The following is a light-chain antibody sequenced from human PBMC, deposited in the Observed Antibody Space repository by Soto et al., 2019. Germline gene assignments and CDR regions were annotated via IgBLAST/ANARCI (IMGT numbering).Light chain of an antibody. V-gene: IGLV2-14*01. CDR2: YVS. CDR1: SSDGGGYNY. J-gene: IGLJ1*01. CDR3: SSYTRSSTYV. Sequence: QSALPQPPSVPGSPGQSIPISCTGTSSDGGGYNYVSWYCQHLGRAPKLMIYYVSIRPSGVSNRFTGFKSSNTGSLTISGFQAEDEADYYCSSYTRSSTYVFVTGTKVTVL.